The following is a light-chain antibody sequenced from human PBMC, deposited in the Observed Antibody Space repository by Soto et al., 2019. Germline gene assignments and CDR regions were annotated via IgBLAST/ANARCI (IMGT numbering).Light chain of an antibody. CDR2: AAS. CDR1: HSINTR. V-gene: IGKV1-39*01. Sequence: DIQVTQSPSSLSVSVGDRVTITCRASHSINTRLNWNQQKPGKAPNLLIYAASTLQGGVPSRFSGSGSGTDFTLTINSLQPEDFATYYCQQAFSIPLTFGGGTNVEIK. CDR3: QQAFSIPLT. J-gene: IGKJ4*01.